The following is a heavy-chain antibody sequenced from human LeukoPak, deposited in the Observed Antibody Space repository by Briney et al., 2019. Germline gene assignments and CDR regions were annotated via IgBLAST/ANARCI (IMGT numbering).Heavy chain of an antibody. CDR1: GSSVSSDSYF. J-gene: IGHJ3*01. Sequence: SSETLSLTCAVSGSSVSSDSYFWHWIRRSPGKGLEWLGFVYYSGRTKYNPPLKSRVTMSIDTSKNQVSLRLRSVTAADTAMYFCVREASTSYYDTDGYYRQTETFDVWGLGTMLTVSS. CDR3: VREASTSYYDTDGYYRQTETFDV. CDR2: VYYSGRT. D-gene: IGHD3-22*01. V-gene: IGHV4-61*01.